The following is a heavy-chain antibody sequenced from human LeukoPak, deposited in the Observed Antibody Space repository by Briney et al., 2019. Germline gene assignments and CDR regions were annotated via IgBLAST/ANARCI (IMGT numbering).Heavy chain of an antibody. CDR3: ARAGYGDSDFDY. D-gene: IGHD4-17*01. CDR1: GGSFSGYY. J-gene: IGHJ4*02. Sequence: PSETLSLTCAIYGGSFSGYYWSWIRQPPGKGLEWIGEINHRGSTNYNPSLKSRVTISVDTSKNQFSLKLNSVTAADTAVYYCARAGYGDSDFDYWGQGTLVTVSS. V-gene: IGHV4-34*01. CDR2: INHRGST.